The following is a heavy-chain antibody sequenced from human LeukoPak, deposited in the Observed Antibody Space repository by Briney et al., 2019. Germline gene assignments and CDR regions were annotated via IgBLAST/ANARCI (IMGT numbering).Heavy chain of an antibody. J-gene: IGHJ4*02. Sequence: ASETLSLTCAVYGGSFSGYYWSWIRQRPGKGLEWIGYIYYSGSTYYNPSPKSRVTISVDTSKNQFSLKLSSVTAADTAVYYCASGVATLDYWGQGTLVTVSS. D-gene: IGHD5-12*01. V-gene: IGHV4-31*11. CDR3: ASGVATLDY. CDR1: GGSFSGYY. CDR2: IYYSGST.